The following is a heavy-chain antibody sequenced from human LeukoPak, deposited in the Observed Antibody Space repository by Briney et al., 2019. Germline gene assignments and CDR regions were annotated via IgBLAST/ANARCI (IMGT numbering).Heavy chain of an antibody. J-gene: IGHJ4*02. D-gene: IGHD6-13*01. CDR2: ISPYNGNT. V-gene: IGHV1-18*01. Sequence: ASVKVSCKASGYTFTNYGIIWVRQAPGQGLEWMGWISPYNGNTHYAQKFQGRVTMTTDTSTSTAYMEVMSLRSDDTAVYYCARGGSTWYVGYWGQGTLVTVSS. CDR3: ARGGSTWYVGY. CDR1: GYTFTNYG.